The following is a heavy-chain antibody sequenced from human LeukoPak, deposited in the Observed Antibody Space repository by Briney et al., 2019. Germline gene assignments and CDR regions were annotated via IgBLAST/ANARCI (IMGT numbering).Heavy chain of an antibody. V-gene: IGHV4-61*02. CDR3: ARNAFDI. J-gene: IGHJ3*02. CDR1: GGSISNSSYY. Sequence: PSETLSLTCTVSGGSISNSSYYWRWIRQPAGKGLEWIGRIHTTGSTNYNPSLRSRVTISVDTSKNQFSLKLRSVTAADTAVYYCARNAFDIWGQGTMVAVSS. CDR2: IHTTGST.